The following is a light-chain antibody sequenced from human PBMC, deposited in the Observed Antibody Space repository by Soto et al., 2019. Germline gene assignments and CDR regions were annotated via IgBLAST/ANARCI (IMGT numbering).Light chain of an antibody. CDR3: QKYNSVPQT. CDR1: HSISSY. J-gene: IGKJ1*01. CDR2: AAS. Sequence: DIQMTQSASSLSASVGDRVTITCRASHSISSYLNWYQQKPGKDPKLLIYAASTLQSGVPSRFSGSGSGTEFTLTIGSLQPEDVATFYCQKYNSVPQTFGQGTKVDIK. V-gene: IGKV1-27*01.